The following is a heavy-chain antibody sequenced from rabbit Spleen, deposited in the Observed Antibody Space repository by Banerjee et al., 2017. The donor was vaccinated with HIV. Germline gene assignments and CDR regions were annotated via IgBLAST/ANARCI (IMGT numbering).Heavy chain of an antibody. CDR1: GFSFSSSDY. V-gene: IGHV1S40*01. Sequence: QSLEESGGDLVKPGASLTLTCTASGFSFSSSDYMCWVRQAPGKGLEWISCIAGSSSGFTYSATWAKGRFTISKTSSTTVTLQMTSLTAADTATYFCARGWTGWIVYGYAPFNLWGPGTLVTVS. CDR2: IAGSSSGFT. J-gene: IGHJ4*01. CDR3: ARGWTGWIVYGYAPFNL. D-gene: IGHD6-1*01.